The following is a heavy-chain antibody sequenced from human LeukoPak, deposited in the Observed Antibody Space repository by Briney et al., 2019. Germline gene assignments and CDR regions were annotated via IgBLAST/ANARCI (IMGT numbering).Heavy chain of an antibody. CDR3: ARHSKGYSYGYLYFDY. CDR2: IYYSGGT. J-gene: IGHJ4*02. V-gene: IGHV4-39*01. Sequence: SQTLSLTRTVSGGSISNDDNYWGWIRQPPGKGLEWIGSIYYSGGTYYNPSLKSRVTISVDTSKNQFSLKLSSVTAADTAVYYCARHSKGYSYGYLYFDYWGQGTLVTVSS. D-gene: IGHD5-18*01. CDR1: GGSISNDDNY.